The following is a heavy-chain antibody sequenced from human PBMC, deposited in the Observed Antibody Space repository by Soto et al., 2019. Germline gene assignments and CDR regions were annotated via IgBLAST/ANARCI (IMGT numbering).Heavy chain of an antibody. CDR3: ARAPCDILTGYHYYYYYYMDV. CDR2: IYYSGST. Sequence: PSETLSLTCTVSGGSISSGGYYWSWIRQHPGKGLEWIGYIYYSGSTYYNPSLKSRVTISVDTSKNQLSLKLSSVTAADTAVYYCARAPCDILTGYHYYYYYYMDVWGKGTTVTVSS. V-gene: IGHV4-31*03. D-gene: IGHD3-9*01. CDR1: GGSISSGGYY. J-gene: IGHJ6*03.